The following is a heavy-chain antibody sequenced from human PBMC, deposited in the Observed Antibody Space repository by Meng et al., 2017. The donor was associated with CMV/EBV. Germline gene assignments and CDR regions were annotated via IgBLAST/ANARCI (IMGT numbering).Heavy chain of an antibody. V-gene: IGHV4-34*01. CDR1: GGSFSGYY. CDR3: ARGRSGYCSGGSCYSDY. J-gene: IGHJ4*02. D-gene: IGHD2-15*01. Sequence: SETLSLTCAVYGGSFSGYYWSWIRQPPGKGLEWIGEINHSGSTNYNPSLKSRVTISVDTSKNQFSLKLSSVTAADTAVYYCARGRSGYCSGGSCYSDYWGQGTLVTVS. CDR2: INHSGST.